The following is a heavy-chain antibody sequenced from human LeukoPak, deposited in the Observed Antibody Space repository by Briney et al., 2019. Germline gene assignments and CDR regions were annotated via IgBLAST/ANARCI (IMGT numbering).Heavy chain of an antibody. Sequence: PSETLSLTCAVYGGSFSGYYWSWIRQPPGKGLEWIGEINHSGSTNYNPSLKSRVTISVDTSKSQFSLKLSSVTAADTAVYYCARRYYYDSSASDFDYWGQGTLVTVSS. CDR2: INHSGST. D-gene: IGHD3-22*01. J-gene: IGHJ4*02. V-gene: IGHV4-34*01. CDR1: GGSFSGYY. CDR3: ARRYYYDSSASDFDY.